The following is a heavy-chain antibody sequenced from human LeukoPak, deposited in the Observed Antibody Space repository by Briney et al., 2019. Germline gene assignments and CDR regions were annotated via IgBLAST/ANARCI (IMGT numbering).Heavy chain of an antibody. Sequence: SETLSLTCTVSGGSISSGANYWSWIRQPPGRGLEWIGYISHSESAYYSPSLKSRVTISVDTSKNQFSLKLSSVTAADTAVYYCARDTAMDEYYYYYMDVWGKGTTVTVSS. V-gene: IGHV4-30-2*05. J-gene: IGHJ6*03. CDR3: ARDTAMDEYYYYYMDV. CDR2: ISHSESA. CDR1: GGSISSGANY. D-gene: IGHD5-18*01.